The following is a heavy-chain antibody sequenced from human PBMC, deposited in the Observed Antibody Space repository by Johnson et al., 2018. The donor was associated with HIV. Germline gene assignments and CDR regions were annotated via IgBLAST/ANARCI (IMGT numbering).Heavy chain of an antibody. J-gene: IGHJ3*02. CDR2: ITSSGSTL. V-gene: IGHV3-11*04. D-gene: IGHD3-10*01. CDR1: GFSFSDYY. Sequence: QMQLVESGGGLVNPGGSLRLSCAASGFSFSDYYMSWIRQAPGKGLEWVSYITSSGSTLYYADSVKGRFTISRDNAKNSLSLQMNILTAEDTAVYYCARAPEVRGIDAFDIWGQGTMVTVSS. CDR3: ARAPEVRGIDAFDI.